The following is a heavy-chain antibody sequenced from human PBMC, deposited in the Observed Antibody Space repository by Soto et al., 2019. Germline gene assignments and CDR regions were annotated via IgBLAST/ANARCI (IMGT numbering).Heavy chain of an antibody. Sequence: EASVKVSCKASGYTFTSYGISWVRQAPGQGLEWMGWISAYNGNTNYAQKLQGRVTMTTDTSTSTAYTELRSLRSDDTAVYYCARDPPRGDYYYYGMDVWGQGTTVTVSS. J-gene: IGHJ6*02. V-gene: IGHV1-18*01. CDR3: ARDPPRGDYYYYGMDV. CDR2: ISAYNGNT. CDR1: GYTFTSYG.